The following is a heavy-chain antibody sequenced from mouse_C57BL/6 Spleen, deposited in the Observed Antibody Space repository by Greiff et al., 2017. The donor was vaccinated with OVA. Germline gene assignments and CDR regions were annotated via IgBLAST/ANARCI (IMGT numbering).Heavy chain of an antibody. Sequence: QVQLQQSGAELVKPGASVKISCKASGYAFSSYWMNWVKQRPGKGLEWIGQIYPGDGDTKYNGKFKGKATLTADKSSSTAYMQLSILTSEDSAVYFCARRGDYGSSLYAMDYWGQGTSVTVSS. CDR1: GYAFSSYW. CDR2: IYPGDGDT. CDR3: ARRGDYGSSLYAMDY. D-gene: IGHD1-1*01. V-gene: IGHV1-80*01. J-gene: IGHJ4*01.